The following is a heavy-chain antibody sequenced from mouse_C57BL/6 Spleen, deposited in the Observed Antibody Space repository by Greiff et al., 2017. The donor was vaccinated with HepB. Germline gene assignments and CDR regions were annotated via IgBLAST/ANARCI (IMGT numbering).Heavy chain of an antibody. CDR1: GYSITSGYD. Sequence: DVKLVESGPGMVKPSQSLSLTCTVTGYSITSGYDWHWIRHFPGNKLEWMGYISYSGSTNYNPSLKSRISITHNTSKNHFFLKLNSVTTEDTATYYCARDLGYYGSSHWYFDVWGTGTTVTVSS. CDR3: ARDLGYYGSSHWYFDV. D-gene: IGHD1-1*01. CDR2: ISYSGST. V-gene: IGHV3-1*01. J-gene: IGHJ1*03.